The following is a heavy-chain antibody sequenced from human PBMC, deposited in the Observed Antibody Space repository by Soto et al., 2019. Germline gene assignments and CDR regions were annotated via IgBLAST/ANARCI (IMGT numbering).Heavy chain of an antibody. CDR1: GGTFSSYA. V-gene: IGHV1-69*13. J-gene: IGHJ3*02. Sequence: EASVKVSCKASGGTFSSYAISWVRQAPGQGLEWMGGIIPIFGTANYAQKIQGRVTITADESTSTAYMELSSLRSEDTAVYYCARCSGGSCYDDAFDIWGQGTMVTVSS. CDR3: ARCSGGSCYDDAFDI. CDR2: IIPIFGTA. D-gene: IGHD2-15*01.